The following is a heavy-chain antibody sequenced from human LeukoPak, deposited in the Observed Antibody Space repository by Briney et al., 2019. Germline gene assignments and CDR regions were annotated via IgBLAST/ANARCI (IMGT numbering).Heavy chain of an antibody. CDR3: ARQLYGSDY. D-gene: IGHD4-17*01. Sequence: SETLSLTCDVSGVSFSTYYWSWIRQSPEKGLEWIGEVNHSGYTNYNPSLKSRVTISVDTSKNQFSLELSSVTAADTAVYYCARQLYGSDYWGQGTLVTVSS. V-gene: IGHV4-34*01. J-gene: IGHJ4*02. CDR2: VNHSGYT. CDR1: GVSFSTYY.